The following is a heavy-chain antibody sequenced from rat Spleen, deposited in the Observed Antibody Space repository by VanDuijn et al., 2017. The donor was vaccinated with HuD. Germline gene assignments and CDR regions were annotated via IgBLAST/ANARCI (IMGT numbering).Heavy chain of an antibody. CDR2: IWGNGNT. D-gene: IGHD1-1*01. Sequence: QVQLKESGPGLVQPSQTLSLTCTVSGFSLSNYGVIWVRQPPGKGLEWMGVIWGNGNTNYNSALKSRLSISRDTSKSQVFLKMNSLQPEDTGTYYCARHDYSGDVDFDYWGQGVMVTVSS. J-gene: IGHJ2*01. CDR3: ARHDYSGDVDFDY. V-gene: IGHV2-13*01. CDR1: GFSLSNYG.